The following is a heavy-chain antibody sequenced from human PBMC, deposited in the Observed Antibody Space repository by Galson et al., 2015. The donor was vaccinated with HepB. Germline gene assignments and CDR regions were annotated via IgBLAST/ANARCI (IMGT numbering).Heavy chain of an antibody. D-gene: IGHD6-25*01. CDR1: GFIFSGST. Sequence: SLRLSCAASGFIFSGSTIHWVRQAPRKGPEWVGRIRSKANNYATSYVLSLKGRFTISRDDSKNMAYLHMKSLKTEDTAVYYCTRLCDLAGYSSGWGQGTLVTVSS. CDR2: IRSKANNYAT. CDR3: TRLCDLAGYSSG. V-gene: IGHV3-73*01. J-gene: IGHJ4*02.